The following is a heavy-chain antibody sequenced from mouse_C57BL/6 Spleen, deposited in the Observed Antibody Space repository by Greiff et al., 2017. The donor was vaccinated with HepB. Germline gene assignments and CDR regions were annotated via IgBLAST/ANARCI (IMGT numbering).Heavy chain of an antibody. V-gene: IGHV5-4*01. Sequence: EVQLVESGGGLVKPGGSLKLSCAASGFTFSSYAMSWVRQTPEKRLEWVATISDGGSYTYYPDNVKGRFTIARDNAKNNLYLQMSHLKSEDTARYYCARGELRRGFAYWGQGTLVTVSA. J-gene: IGHJ3*01. CDR1: GFTFSSYA. CDR2: ISDGGSYT. CDR3: ARGELRRGFAY.